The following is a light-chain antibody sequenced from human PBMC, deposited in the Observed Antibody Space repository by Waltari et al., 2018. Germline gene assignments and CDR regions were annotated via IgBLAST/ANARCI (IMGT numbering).Light chain of an antibody. Sequence: ELVLTQSPGTLSLSPGERATLSCSASQSVSSSYLAWYQQKPGQAPRLLIYGASSRATGIPDRFSGSGSGTDFTLTISRLEPEDFAVYYCQQYGSSPFGGGTKVEIK. V-gene: IGKV3-20*01. CDR1: QSVSSSY. J-gene: IGKJ4*01. CDR2: GAS. CDR3: QQYGSSP.